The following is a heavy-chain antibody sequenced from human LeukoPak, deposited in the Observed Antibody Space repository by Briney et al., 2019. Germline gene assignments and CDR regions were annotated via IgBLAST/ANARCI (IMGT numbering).Heavy chain of an antibody. CDR2: ISGSGGST. CDR1: GFTFSNYA. J-gene: IGHJ4*02. Sequence: SGGSLRLSCAASGFTFSNYAMSWVRQAPGKGLEWVSAISGSGGSTYYADSVKGRFTISRDNSKNTLYLQMNSLRAEDTAVYYCAKPGSSTRNYFDYWGQGTLVTVSS. D-gene: IGHD2-15*01. V-gene: IGHV3-23*01. CDR3: AKPGSSTRNYFDY.